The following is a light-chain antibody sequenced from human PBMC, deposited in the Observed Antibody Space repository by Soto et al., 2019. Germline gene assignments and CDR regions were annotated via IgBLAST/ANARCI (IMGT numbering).Light chain of an antibody. CDR1: SSDVGLYNR. V-gene: IGLV2-18*02. Sequence: QSALTQPPSVSASPGQSVTISCTGTSSDVGLYNRVSWYQHPPGTAPKLMIYEVTNRPSGVPNRFSASKSGNTASLTISGLQAEDEADYYCTSYTSSRTWVFGGGTKLTVL. CDR2: EVT. J-gene: IGLJ3*02. CDR3: TSYTSSRTWV.